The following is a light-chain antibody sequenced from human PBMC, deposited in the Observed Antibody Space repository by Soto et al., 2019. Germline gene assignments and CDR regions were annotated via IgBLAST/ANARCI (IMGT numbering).Light chain of an antibody. V-gene: IGKV3-20*01. CDR2: GPS. CDR3: QGYGCSRAVS. Sequence: EIGLMQSPGTLSLSPGEIATLSCMASPSVSSSYLAWYQQKPGQAPRLLIYGPSSRAPDIPDRFSGSGSGTDVPLPVSRLAPAEFAVYYCQGYGCSRAVSFGGGTMVE. CDR1: PSVSSSY. J-gene: IGKJ4*01.